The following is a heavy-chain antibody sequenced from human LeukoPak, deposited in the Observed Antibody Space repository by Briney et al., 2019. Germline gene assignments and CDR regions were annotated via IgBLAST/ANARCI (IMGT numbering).Heavy chain of an antibody. V-gene: IGHV3-30*04. Sequence: PGGSLRLSCAASGFTFGTFAMHWVRQAPGKGLEWVAVISYDGTDEYYADSVKGRVTISRDNSKNTVYLQMNSLRAEDMAVYYCAKLEGANYGMDVWGQGTTVTVSS. CDR3: AKLEGANYGMDV. D-gene: IGHD1-26*01. CDR2: ISYDGTDE. J-gene: IGHJ6*02. CDR1: GFTFGTFA.